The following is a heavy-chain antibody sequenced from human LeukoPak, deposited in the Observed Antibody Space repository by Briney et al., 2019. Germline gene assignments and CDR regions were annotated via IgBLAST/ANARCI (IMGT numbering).Heavy chain of an antibody. CDR1: GFAFSSYT. CDR3: ARDPTGRAGTRYYYYGMDV. V-gene: IGHV3-21*01. J-gene: IGHJ6*02. CDR2: ISSSSSYI. D-gene: IGHD1-14*01. Sequence: PGGSLRLSCTASGFAFSSYTMNWVRQAPGKGLEWVSFISSSSSYIYYADSVKGRFTISRDNAKNSLYLQMNSLRAEDTAVYYCARDPTGRAGTRYYYYGMDVWGQGTTVTVSS.